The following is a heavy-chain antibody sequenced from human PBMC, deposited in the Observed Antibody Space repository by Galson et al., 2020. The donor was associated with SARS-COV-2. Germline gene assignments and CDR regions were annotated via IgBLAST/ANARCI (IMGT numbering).Heavy chain of an antibody. CDR1: GFTFSSYG. CDR2: IWFDASNE. V-gene: IGHV3-33*06. CDR3: AKDKEWEGKYYFDY. Sequence: LSLTCAASGFTFSSYGMHWVRQAPGKGLEWVAVIWFDASNEYYVDSVKGRFSISRDNSKNTLHLQMNSLRAEDTAVYYCAKDKEWEGKYYFDYWGQGTLVTVSS. J-gene: IGHJ4*02. D-gene: IGHD1-26*01.